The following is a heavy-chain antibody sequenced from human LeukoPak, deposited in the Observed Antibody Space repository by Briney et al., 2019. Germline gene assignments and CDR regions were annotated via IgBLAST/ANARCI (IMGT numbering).Heavy chain of an antibody. CDR1: GFIFSIYW. Sequence: PGXSLRLSCAASGFIFSIYWMSWVRQAPGKGLEWVANIKQDGSEKNYVDSVKGRFNISREKAKKSLFLQMDSLRAEDSAVYYCARDYGDHTWYSDLWGRGTLVTVSS. D-gene: IGHD4-17*01. V-gene: IGHV3-7*01. J-gene: IGHJ2*01. CDR3: ARDYGDHTWYSDL. CDR2: IKQDGSEK.